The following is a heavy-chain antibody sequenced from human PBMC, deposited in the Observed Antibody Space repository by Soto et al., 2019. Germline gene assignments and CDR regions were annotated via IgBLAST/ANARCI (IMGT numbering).Heavy chain of an antibody. V-gene: IGHV1-2*04. J-gene: IGHJ4*02. CDR2: INPNSGGT. CDR1: GYTFTGYY. CDR3: ARARITGTTFSPFDY. D-gene: IGHD1-7*01. Sequence: GASVKVSCKASGYTFTGYYMHWVRQAPGQGLEWMGWINPNSGGTNYAQKFQGWVTMTRDTSISTAYMELSRLRSDDTAVYYCARARITGTTFSPFDYWGQGTLVTVSS.